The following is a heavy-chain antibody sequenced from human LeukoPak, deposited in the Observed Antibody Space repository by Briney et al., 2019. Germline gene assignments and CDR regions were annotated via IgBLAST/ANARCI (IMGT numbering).Heavy chain of an antibody. CDR2: INHSGYT. Sequence: SETLFLTCAVSGVSFYDYYWSWVRQTPGKGLEWIGEINHSGYTNDSPSLKSRVTLSIDTSRKQFSLNLRSVTVADAGIYYCTRMTTGHDYWGQGTLVTVSS. CDR3: TRMTTGHDY. D-gene: IGHD4-17*01. CDR1: GVSFYDYY. V-gene: IGHV4-34*01. J-gene: IGHJ4*02.